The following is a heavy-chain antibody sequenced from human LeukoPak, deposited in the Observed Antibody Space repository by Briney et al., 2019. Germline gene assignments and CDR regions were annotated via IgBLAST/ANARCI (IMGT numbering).Heavy chain of an antibody. V-gene: IGHV1-18*01. CDR1: GYTFTSYG. J-gene: IGHJ4*02. CDR2: ISAYNGNT. Sequence: GASVKVSCKASGYTFTSYGMSWVRQAPGQGLEWRGWISAYNGNTNYAQKLQGRFTMTTDTSTTTAYMEPRSLRSADTALYYCARDHQDIVVVPAANDPDYWGQGTLVTVSS. CDR3: ARDHQDIVVVPAANDPDY. D-gene: IGHD2-2*01.